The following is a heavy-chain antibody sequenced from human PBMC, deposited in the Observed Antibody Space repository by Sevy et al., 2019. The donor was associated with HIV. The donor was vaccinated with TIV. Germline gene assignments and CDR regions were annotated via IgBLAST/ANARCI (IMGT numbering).Heavy chain of an antibody. CDR2: ISFDGSSQ. CDR3: ARDGGYSIKWYPLY. D-gene: IGHD6-13*01. J-gene: IGHJ4*01. Sequence: GGSLRLSCAASGLTFSRYGMHWVRQAPGKGLDWVAVISFDGSSQYYADSVKGRFTISRDNSKSMLSLQINSLRPEDTAVYYCARDGGYSIKWYPLYWGHGTLVTVSS. CDR1: GLTFSRYG. V-gene: IGHV3-30*03.